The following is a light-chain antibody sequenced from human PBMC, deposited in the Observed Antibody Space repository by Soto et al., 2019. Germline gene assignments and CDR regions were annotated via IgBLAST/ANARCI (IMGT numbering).Light chain of an antibody. V-gene: IGKV3-20*01. Sequence: EIVLTQSPGTLSLSPGERATLSCRAVQSLSNNIDLAWYRQKPGQAPRLLIYGASSRATGIPNRFSGSGSGTDFTLTISRLEPEDFAVYYCQQYGNSPQTFGQGTKVDI. CDR1: QSLSNNID. CDR2: GAS. CDR3: QQYGNSPQT. J-gene: IGKJ1*01.